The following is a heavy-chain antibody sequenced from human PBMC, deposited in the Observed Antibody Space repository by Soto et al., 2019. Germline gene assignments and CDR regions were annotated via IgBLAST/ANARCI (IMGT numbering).Heavy chain of an antibody. CDR3: ARAQGGSSSLDVYYYYYYGMDV. Sequence: QVQLVQSGAEVKKPGSSVKVSCKAPGGTFSSYAISWVRQAPGQGLAWLGGIIPIFGTANYAQKFQGRVMMTADESTSTGYMELSSLRSEDTALYYCARAQGGSSSLDVYYYYYYGMDVWGQGTTVTVSS. V-gene: IGHV1-69*01. CDR1: GGTFSSYA. D-gene: IGHD2-15*01. J-gene: IGHJ6*02. CDR2: IIPIFGTA.